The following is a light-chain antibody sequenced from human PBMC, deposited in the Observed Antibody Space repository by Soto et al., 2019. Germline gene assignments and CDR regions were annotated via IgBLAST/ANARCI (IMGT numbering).Light chain of an antibody. J-gene: IGKJ4*01. V-gene: IGKV3-15*01. CDR2: GAS. Sequence: IVMTQSPATLSVSPGERATLSFRASQSVNSNVACYQQKPGQAQRILIYGASTRATAIPARFSGSGSGTEFTLTISSLQSEDFAVYYCQQYNDWPRTFGGETKVEI. CDR1: QSVNSN. CDR3: QQYNDWPRT.